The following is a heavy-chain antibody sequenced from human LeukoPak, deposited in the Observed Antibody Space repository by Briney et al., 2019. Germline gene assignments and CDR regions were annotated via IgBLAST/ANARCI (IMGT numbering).Heavy chain of an antibody. CDR2: IYYSGST. CDR3: ARVARGSRPDFDY. CDR1: GGSISSYY. J-gene: IGHJ4*02. D-gene: IGHD1-26*01. Sequence: SETLSLTCTVSGGSISSYYWSWIRQPPGKGLEWIGYIYYSGSTNYNPSLKSRVTITIDTSKNQFSLKLSSVTAADTAVYYCARVARGSRPDFDYWGQGTLVTVSS. V-gene: IGHV4-59*01.